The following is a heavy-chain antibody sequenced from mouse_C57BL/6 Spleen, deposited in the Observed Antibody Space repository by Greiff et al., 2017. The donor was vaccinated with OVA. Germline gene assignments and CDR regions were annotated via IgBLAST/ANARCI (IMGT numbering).Heavy chain of an antibody. D-gene: IGHD1-1*01. J-gene: IGHJ3*01. Sequence: QVQLQQSGAELVKPGASVKLSCKASGYTFTEYTIHWVKQRSGQGLEWIGWFYPGSGSIKYNEKFKDKATLTADKSSSTVYMELSRLTSEDSAVYFCARHEEGGDGSSPAWFAYWGQGTLVTVSA. V-gene: IGHV1-62-2*01. CDR2: FYPGSGSI. CDR3: ARHEEGGDGSSPAWFAY. CDR1: GYTFTEYT.